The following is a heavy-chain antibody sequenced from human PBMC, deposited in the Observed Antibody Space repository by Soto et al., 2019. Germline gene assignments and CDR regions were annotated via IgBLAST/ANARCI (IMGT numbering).Heavy chain of an antibody. Sequence: QVQLQESGPGLVKPSQTLSLTCTVSGGSISSGGYYWSWIRQHPGKGLEWIGYIYYSGSTYYNPSLKSRVTISVETSKNQFSLKLSSVTAADTAVYYCARESVVVSPVFDYWGQGTLVTVSS. CDR1: GGSISSGGYY. J-gene: IGHJ4*02. CDR2: IYYSGST. CDR3: ARESVVVSPVFDY. V-gene: IGHV4-31*03. D-gene: IGHD2-21*01.